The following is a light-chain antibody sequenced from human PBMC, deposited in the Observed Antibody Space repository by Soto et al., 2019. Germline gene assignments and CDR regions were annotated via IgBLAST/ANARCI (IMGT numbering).Light chain of an antibody. CDR3: LQPKNWPWT. CDR2: GAS. Sequence: EILMTQSPATLSVSPGERATLSCRASQSVNSNLVWYQQKPGQAPRLLIDGASTRAPGIPAGFSGSGSGTEFTLTISSLQSEDFGVYYCLQPKNWPWTFGQGTKVEIK. V-gene: IGKV3-15*01. J-gene: IGKJ1*01. CDR1: QSVNSN.